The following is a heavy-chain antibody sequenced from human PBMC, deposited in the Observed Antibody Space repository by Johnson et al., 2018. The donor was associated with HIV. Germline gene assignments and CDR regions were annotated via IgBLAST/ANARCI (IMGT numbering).Heavy chain of an antibody. Sequence: QVQLVESGGGVVQPGRSLRLSCTASGFTFRSYAMHWVRQAPGKGLEWVALISYDGSNKYYADYVKGRFTISRDNSKNTLYLQMNSLRAEDTAVFYCARAIVVDDDAFDIWGQGTMVTVSS. CDR2: ISYDGSNK. CDR1: GFTFRSYA. J-gene: IGHJ3*02. D-gene: IGHD3-22*01. CDR3: ARAIVVDDDAFDI. V-gene: IGHV3-30*04.